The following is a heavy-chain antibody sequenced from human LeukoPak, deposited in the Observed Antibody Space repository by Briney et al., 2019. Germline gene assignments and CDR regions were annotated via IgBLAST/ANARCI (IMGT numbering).Heavy chain of an antibody. CDR1: GFTFSTYG. D-gene: IGHD3-16*01. CDR3: ARGGGLVKGKDYFDY. J-gene: IGHJ4*02. CDR2: IWYDGSHQ. V-gene: IGHV3-33*01. Sequence: GRSLRLSCAASGFTFSTYGMHWVRQAPGKGLEWVAVIWYDGSHQFYTDSVKGRFTISRDNSKNMLYLQMSSLRAEDTAVYYCARGGGLVKGKDYFDYWDQGALVTVSS.